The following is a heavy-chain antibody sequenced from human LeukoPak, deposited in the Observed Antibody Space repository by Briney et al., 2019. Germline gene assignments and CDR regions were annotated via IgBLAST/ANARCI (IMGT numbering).Heavy chain of an antibody. V-gene: IGHV3-23*01. CDR2: VCGSGGST. D-gene: IGHD1-26*01. CDR3: ARDRQWGHFDY. Sequence: PGGSLRLSCVVSGITLSNYGMSWVRQAPGKGLEWVSAVCGSGGSTYYADSVKGRFTISRDNSKNALYLQMNSVRAEDTAVYYCARDRQWGHFDYWGQGTLVTVSS. J-gene: IGHJ4*02. CDR1: GITLSNYG.